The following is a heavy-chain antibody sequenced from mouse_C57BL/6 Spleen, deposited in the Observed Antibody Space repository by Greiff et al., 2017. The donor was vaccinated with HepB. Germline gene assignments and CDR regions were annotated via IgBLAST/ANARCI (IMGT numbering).Heavy chain of an antibody. J-gene: IGHJ3*01. CDR2: ISSGGDYI. CDR3: TREGYDYAWFAY. D-gene: IGHD2-4*01. CDR1: GFTFSSYA. V-gene: IGHV5-9-1*02. Sequence: LVESGEGLVKPGGSLKLSCAASGFTFSSYAMSWVRQTPEKRLEWVAYISSGGDYIYYADTVQGRFTISRDNARNTLYLQMSSLKSEDTAMYYCTREGYDYAWFAYWGQGTLVTVSA.